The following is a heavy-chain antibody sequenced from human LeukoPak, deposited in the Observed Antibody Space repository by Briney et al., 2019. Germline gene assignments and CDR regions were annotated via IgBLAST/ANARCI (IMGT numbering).Heavy chain of an antibody. CDR1: QYTFTGYY. V-gene: IGHV1-2*06. CDR3: VRDGRADCDAFDT. Sequence: ASVKVSCKASQYTFTGYYLHWVRQTPGQGLEWMGRINPNSGATSYAQKFQGRVTMTRDTSINTAYMDLSSLRSDDTAIYCCVRDGRADCDAFDTWGQGTMVTVSS. CDR2: INPNSGAT. J-gene: IGHJ3*02. D-gene: IGHD2-21*02.